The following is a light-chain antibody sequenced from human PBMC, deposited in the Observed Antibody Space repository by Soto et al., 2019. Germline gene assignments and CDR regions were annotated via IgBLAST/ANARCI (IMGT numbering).Light chain of an antibody. CDR3: CSFTSSNLYV. V-gene: IGLV2-14*03. CDR1: SSDVGGYNY. CDR2: DVG. J-gene: IGLJ1*01. Sequence: QPVLTQPASVSGSPGQSITISCTGTSSDVGGYNYVSWYQHHPGEAPKVMIYDVGDRPSGVSNRFSGSKSGNTASLTISGLQAEDEADYYCCSFTSSNLYVFGTGTKVTVL.